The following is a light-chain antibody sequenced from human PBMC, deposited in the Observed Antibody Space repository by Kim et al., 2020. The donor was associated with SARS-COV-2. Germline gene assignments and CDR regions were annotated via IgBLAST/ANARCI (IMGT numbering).Light chain of an antibody. CDR1: SSNIGNNY. V-gene: IGLV1-47*01. J-gene: IGLJ3*02. Sequence: QTVTISCSGSSSNIGNNYINWYQQLPGTAPKLLIYNNNQRPSGVPDRFSGSKSGTSASLSISGLRSEDEAVYHCAAWDDSLSANWVFGGGTQLTVL. CDR2: NNN. CDR3: AAWDDSLSANWV.